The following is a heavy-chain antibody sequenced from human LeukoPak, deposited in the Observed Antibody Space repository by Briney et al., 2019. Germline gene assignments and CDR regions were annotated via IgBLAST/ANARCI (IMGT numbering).Heavy chain of an antibody. D-gene: IGHD2-2*01. CDR1: GFTFSGYE. J-gene: IGHJ4*02. CDR2: IRSCGSTI. Sequence: GGSPRFSCAASGFTFSGYELNWVRQAPGKGLEWVFYIRSCGSTIYYADSVKGRFTISRDNAKNSLYLQMNSLRAEDTAVYDCARYGYCSSTSCYPVYYCYYWGQGTLVTVSS. CDR3: ARYGYCSSTSCYPVYYCYY. V-gene: IGHV3-48*03.